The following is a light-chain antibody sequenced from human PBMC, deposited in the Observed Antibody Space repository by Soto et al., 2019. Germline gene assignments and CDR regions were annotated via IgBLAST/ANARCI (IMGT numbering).Light chain of an antibody. CDR3: QQYNTWSLIT. J-gene: IGKJ5*01. Sequence: EIVMTQSPATLSVSPGDTATLSCRASQSIGSNVGWYQQKPGQAPRLLIYGASTRATGISARFSGSGSATEFSLTISSLQSEDLAVYYCQQYNTWSLITFGQGTRLEIK. V-gene: IGKV3-15*01. CDR1: QSIGSN. CDR2: GAS.